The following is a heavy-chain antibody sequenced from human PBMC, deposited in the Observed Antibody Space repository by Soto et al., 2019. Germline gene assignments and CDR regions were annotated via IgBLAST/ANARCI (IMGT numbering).Heavy chain of an antibody. CDR2: IIPPFDTT. V-gene: IGHV1-69*13. CDR1: GVTLSSYG. Sequence: ASVKVSCKASGVTLSSYGISWVRQAPGQGLEWMGQIIPPFDTTNYAQDFQGRVTITADASTSTAYMELSSLSSEDTAVYYCAREYGGSRFDYWGQGTLVTVSS. D-gene: IGHD2-15*01. J-gene: IGHJ4*02. CDR3: AREYGGSRFDY.